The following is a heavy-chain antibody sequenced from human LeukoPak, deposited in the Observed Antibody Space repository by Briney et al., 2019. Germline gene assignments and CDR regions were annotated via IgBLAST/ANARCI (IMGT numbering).Heavy chain of an antibody. V-gene: IGHV4-39*01. CDR2: IHYSGGT. D-gene: IGHD4-23*01. J-gene: IGHJ3*01. CDR3: ARLPVVMGAFDF. CDR1: GDSISSSNYY. Sequence: PSETLSLTCTVSGDSISSSNYYWGWIRQPPGKGLEWIGSIHYSGGTYNNPSLKSRVTISVDTSKNQFSLKLSSVTAADTAIYYCARLPVVMGAFDFWGQGTMVTVSS.